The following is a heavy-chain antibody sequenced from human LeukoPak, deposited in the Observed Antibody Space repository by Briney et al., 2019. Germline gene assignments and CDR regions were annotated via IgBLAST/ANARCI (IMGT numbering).Heavy chain of an antibody. Sequence: GGSLRLSCAASGFTFSSYSMNWVRQAPGKGLEWVSSISSSSSYIYYADSVKGRFTISRDNAQNSLYLQMNGLRAADTAVYYCARGYGSGSYGGPGFDYWGQGTLVTVSS. CDR3: ARGYGSGSYGGPGFDY. CDR1: GFTFSSYS. CDR2: ISSSSSYI. V-gene: IGHV3-21*01. J-gene: IGHJ4*02. D-gene: IGHD3-10*01.